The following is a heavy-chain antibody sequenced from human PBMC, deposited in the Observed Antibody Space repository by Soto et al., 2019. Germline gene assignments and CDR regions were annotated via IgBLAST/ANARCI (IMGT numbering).Heavy chain of an antibody. CDR2: INHGGST. Sequence: PSETLSLTCAVYGVTFIGYYWTWIRQPPGTGLEWIGEINHGGSTNYNPSLKSRVTISVDTSKNQFSLKLTSVTAADTAVYYCARDKITGLFDYWGQGTLVTVSS. CDR3: ARDKITGLFDY. J-gene: IGHJ4*02. CDR1: GVTFIGYY. D-gene: IGHD2-8*02. V-gene: IGHV4-34*01.